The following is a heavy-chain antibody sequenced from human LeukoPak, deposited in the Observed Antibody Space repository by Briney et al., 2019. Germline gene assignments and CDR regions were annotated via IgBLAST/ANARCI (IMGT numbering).Heavy chain of an antibody. J-gene: IGHJ6*03. CDR1: GYSISSGYY. D-gene: IGHD3-10*01. Sequence: SETLSLTCTVSGYSISSGYYWGWIRQPPGKGLEWIGSIYHSGSTYYNPSLKSRVTISVDTSKNQFSLKLSSVTAADTAVYYCARVEYEWFGAQLPHLDYMDVWGKGTTVTVSS. CDR3: ARVEYEWFGAQLPHLDYMDV. CDR2: IYHSGST. V-gene: IGHV4-38-2*02.